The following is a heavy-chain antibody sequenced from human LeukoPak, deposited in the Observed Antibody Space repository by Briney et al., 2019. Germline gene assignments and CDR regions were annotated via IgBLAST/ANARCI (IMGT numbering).Heavy chain of an antibody. V-gene: IGHV3-23*01. J-gene: IGHJ4*02. D-gene: IGHD5-12*01. CDR3: ARGPSGYHNT. Sequence: GGSLRLSCAASGFTFSSYAMSWVRQAPGKGLEWVSAIRGSGGGTNYGDSVKGRFTISRDNSKNTLYLQMNSLRAEDTAVYYCARGPSGYHNTGGQGTLVTVSS. CDR2: IRGSGGGT. CDR1: GFTFSSYA.